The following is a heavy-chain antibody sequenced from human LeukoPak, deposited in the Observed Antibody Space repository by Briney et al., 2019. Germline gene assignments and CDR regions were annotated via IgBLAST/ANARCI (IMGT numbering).Heavy chain of an antibody. J-gene: IGHJ3*01. CDR1: GGSISSGGYY. Sequence: SETLSLTCTVSGGSISSGGYYWSWIRQHPGKGLEWIGYIYYSGSTYYNPSLRSRVTISVDTSKNQFSLKLSSVTAADTAVYYCARLETSIFMAFDLWGLGTVVTVSS. D-gene: IGHD3-3*01. CDR3: ARLETSIFMAFDL. V-gene: IGHV4-31*03. CDR2: IYYSGST.